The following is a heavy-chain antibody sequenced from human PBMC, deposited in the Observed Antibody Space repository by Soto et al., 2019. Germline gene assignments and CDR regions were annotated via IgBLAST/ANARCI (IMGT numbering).Heavy chain of an antibody. J-gene: IGHJ5*02. Sequence: SETLSLTCTVSGDSISSYSISVYYWSWIRQPPGKGLEWLGYISYSGSTNYNPSLKGRVTISVDTSKSQFSLKLSSVAAADTAVYYCARHGIMITFGGVRFDPWGQGTRVTVS. CDR1: GDSISSYSISVYY. V-gene: IGHV4-59*08. D-gene: IGHD3-16*01. CDR2: ISYSGST. CDR3: ARHGIMITFGGVRFDP.